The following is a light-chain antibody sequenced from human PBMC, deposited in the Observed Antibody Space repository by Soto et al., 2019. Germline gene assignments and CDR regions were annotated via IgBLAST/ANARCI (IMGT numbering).Light chain of an antibody. CDR1: SSNLGSNT. CDR3: AAWDDSLNGWV. CDR2: SNN. J-gene: IGLJ3*02. V-gene: IGLV1-44*01. Sequence: QSVLTQPPSASGTPGQRVTISCSGSSSNLGSNTVNWYQQLPGTAPKLLIYSNNQQPSGVPDRFSGSKSGTSASLAISGLQSEDEADYYCAAWDDSLNGWVFGGGTKLTVL.